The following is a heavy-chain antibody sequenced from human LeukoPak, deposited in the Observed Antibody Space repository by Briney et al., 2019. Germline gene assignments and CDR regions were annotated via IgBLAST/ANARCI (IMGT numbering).Heavy chain of an antibody. CDR1: GFTFSSYG. Sequence: PGRSLRLSCAASGFTFSSYGMHWVRQAPGKGLEWVAVIWYGGSNKYYADSVKGRFTISRDNSKNTLYLQMNSLRAEDTAVYYCAKDYSGSYLYFDYWGQGTLVIVSS. D-gene: IGHD1-26*01. J-gene: IGHJ4*02. CDR2: IWYGGSNK. CDR3: AKDYSGSYLYFDY. V-gene: IGHV3-30*18.